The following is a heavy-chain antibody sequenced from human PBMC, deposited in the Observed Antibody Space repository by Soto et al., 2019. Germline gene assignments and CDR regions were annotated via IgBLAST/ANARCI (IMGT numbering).Heavy chain of an antibody. Sequence: GGSMLLSCAASQFTCRCYDMHGVRPAPGKGLEWVAVISYDGSNKYYADCVKGRFTISRDNSKNTLYLQMNSLRAEDTGVYYCAKGTTFSCSGSIDYWGQGTMVTVSS. D-gene: IGHD2-15*01. J-gene: IGHJ4*02. V-gene: IGHV3-30*18. CDR2: ISYDGSNK. CDR3: AKGTTFSCSGSIDY. CDR1: QFTCRCYD.